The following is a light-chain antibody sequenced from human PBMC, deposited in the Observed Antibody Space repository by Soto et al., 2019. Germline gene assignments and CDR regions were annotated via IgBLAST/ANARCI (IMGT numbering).Light chain of an antibody. CDR2: DAS. Sequence: IQMTQSPSTLSASVGDRVTITCRASQSISTWLAWYQQKPGNAPKLLIFDASNLESGVPSRFSGSGSGTEFTLTIDSLQPDDFATSYCQQYNSDSRTFGQGTKVDIK. V-gene: IGKV1-5*01. J-gene: IGKJ1*01. CDR3: QQYNSDSRT. CDR1: QSISTW.